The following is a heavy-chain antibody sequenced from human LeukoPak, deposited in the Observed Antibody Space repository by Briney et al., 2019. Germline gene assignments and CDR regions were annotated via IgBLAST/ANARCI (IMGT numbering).Heavy chain of an antibody. CDR1: GYTFTSYG. CDR3: ARLTYGDRYFDY. D-gene: IGHD4-17*01. CDR2: ISAYNGNT. V-gene: IGHV1-18*01. Sequence: ASVKVSCKSSGYTFTSYGISWVRQAPGQGLEWMGWISAYNGNTNYARKLQGRVTMTTDTSTSTAYMELRSLRSDDTAVYYCARLTYGDRYFDYWGQGTLVTVSS. J-gene: IGHJ4*02.